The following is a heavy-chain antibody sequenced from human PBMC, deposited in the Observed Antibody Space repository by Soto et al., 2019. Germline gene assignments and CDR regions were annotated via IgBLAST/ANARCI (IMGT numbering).Heavy chain of an antibody. V-gene: IGHV3-74*01. CDR3: ADSWLPTSY. J-gene: IGHJ4*02. D-gene: IGHD3-10*01. CDR2: ISPDGRTT. CDR1: GFSFSHYW. Sequence: SCAASGFSFSHYWMHWVRQAPGKGLVWVSRISPDGRTTTYADSVKGRFTISRDNAKSTLYLQVNSLTVEDGAVYYCADSWLPTSYWGPGTLVTVSS.